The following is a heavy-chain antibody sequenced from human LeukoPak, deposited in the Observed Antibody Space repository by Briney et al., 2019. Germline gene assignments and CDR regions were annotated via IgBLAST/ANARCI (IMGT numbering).Heavy chain of an antibody. Sequence: PGGSLRLSCAASGFTFDDYAMHWVRQVPGKGLEWVSGISWNSGNIEYADSVKGRFTISRDNAKKSLFLQMNSLRAEDTALYYCARDPSYSSSSPYFDYWGQGVLATVSS. CDR3: ARDPSYSSSSPYFDY. CDR1: GFTFDDYA. CDR2: ISWNSGNI. V-gene: IGHV3-9*01. D-gene: IGHD6-6*01. J-gene: IGHJ4*02.